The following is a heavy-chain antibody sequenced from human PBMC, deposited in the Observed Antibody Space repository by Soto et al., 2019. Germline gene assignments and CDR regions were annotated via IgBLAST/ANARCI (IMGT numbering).Heavy chain of an antibody. Sequence: SETLSLTCAVDDGYFSTYHWNWIRQSPGKGLEWIGKINYRGSNNYNPSLKSRVTISIDMSKNQVSLKLTSVTAADTAVYFCARGGSSDWQVVFDIWGQGTTVTVSS. V-gene: IGHV4-34*01. CDR3: ARGGSSDWQVVFDI. D-gene: IGHD6-19*01. CDR2: INYRGSN. CDR1: DGYFSTYH. J-gene: IGHJ3*02.